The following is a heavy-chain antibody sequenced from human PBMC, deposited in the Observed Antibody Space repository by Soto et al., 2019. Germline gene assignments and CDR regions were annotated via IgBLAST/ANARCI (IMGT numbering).Heavy chain of an antibody. CDR1: GFTFSGSA. CDR3: TSSYSSGWYDYYYGMDV. V-gene: IGHV3-73*01. D-gene: IGHD6-19*01. J-gene: IGHJ6*02. Sequence: GGSLRLSCAASGFTFSGSAMHWVRQASGKGLEWVGRIRSKANSYATAYAASVKGRFTISRDDSKNTAYLQMNSLKTEDTAVYYCTSSYSSGWYDYYYGMDVWGQGTTVTVSS. CDR2: IRSKANSYAT.